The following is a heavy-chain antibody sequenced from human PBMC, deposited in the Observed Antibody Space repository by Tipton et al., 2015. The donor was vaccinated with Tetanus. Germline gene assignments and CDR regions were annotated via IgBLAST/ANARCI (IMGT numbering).Heavy chain of an antibody. V-gene: IGHV4-39*01. CDR3: ARTWGVWVTSIDAFDI. J-gene: IGHJ3*02. Sequence: TLSLTCTVSGGSISSDGAYWSWIRQHPGEGLEWIGNIYYNGNTYYLSSLESRVTISADTSNNQFSLSLRSVTAADTAVYYCARTWGVWVTSIDAFDIWGQGTKVAVSS. D-gene: IGHD3-16*01. CDR1: GGSISSDGAY. CDR2: IYYNGNT.